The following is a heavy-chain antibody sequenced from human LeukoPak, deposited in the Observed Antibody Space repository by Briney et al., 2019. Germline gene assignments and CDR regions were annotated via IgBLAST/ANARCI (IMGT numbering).Heavy chain of an antibody. V-gene: IGHV3-48*03. CDR2: ISSSGSTI. CDR3: ARDLSSGYDGLRDY. D-gene: IGHD5-12*01. CDR1: GFTFSSYE. J-gene: IGHJ4*02. Sequence: GGSLRLSCAASGFTFSSYEMNWVRQAPGKGLEWVSYISSSGSTIYYADSVKGRFTISRDNAKNSLYLQMNSLRAEDTAVYYCARDLSSGYDGLRDYWGQGTLVTLSS.